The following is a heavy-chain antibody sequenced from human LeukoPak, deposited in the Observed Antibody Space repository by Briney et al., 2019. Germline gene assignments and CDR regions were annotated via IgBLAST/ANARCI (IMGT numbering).Heavy chain of an antibody. CDR2: IYYSGST. CDR1: GGSISSYY. V-gene: IGHV4-59*08. Sequence: SETLSLTCTVSGGSISSYYWSWIPQPPGKGLEWIGYIYYSGSTNYNPSLKSRVTISVDTSKNQFSLKLSSVTAADTAVYYCARRDGYSSYYFDYWGQGTLVTVSS. CDR3: ARRDGYSSYYFDY. D-gene: IGHD5-18*01. J-gene: IGHJ4*02.